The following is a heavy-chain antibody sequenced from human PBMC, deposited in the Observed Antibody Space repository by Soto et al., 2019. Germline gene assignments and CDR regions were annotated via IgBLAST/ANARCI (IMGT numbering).Heavy chain of an antibody. Sequence: SETLSLTYAVYGGSFNDYYWSWIHQPPGRGLEWIGEINHSGSTNYNPSLKSRVTISVDMSKNQFSLKLNSMTAADTAVYYCARGRKQLVLAYYDYYGMDVWGQGPTVTVSS. D-gene: IGHD6-13*01. J-gene: IGHJ6*02. CDR1: GGSFNDYY. CDR3: ARGRKQLVLAYYDYYGMDV. V-gene: IGHV4-34*01. CDR2: INHSGST.